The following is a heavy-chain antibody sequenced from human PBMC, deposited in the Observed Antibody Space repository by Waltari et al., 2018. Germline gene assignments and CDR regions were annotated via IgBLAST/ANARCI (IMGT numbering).Heavy chain of an antibody. CDR2: IWYDGSNK. Sequence: QVQLVESGGGVVQPGTSLGPHRAASGFTFSRSGLSSFAQAPGKGLEWVAVIWYDGSNKYYADSVKGRFTISRDNSKNTLYLQMNSLRAEDTAVYYCARDEVVTGDLDYWGQGTLVTVSS. CDR1: GFTFSRSG. D-gene: IGHD7-27*01. J-gene: IGHJ4*02. CDR3: ARDEVVTGDLDY. V-gene: IGHV3-33*01.